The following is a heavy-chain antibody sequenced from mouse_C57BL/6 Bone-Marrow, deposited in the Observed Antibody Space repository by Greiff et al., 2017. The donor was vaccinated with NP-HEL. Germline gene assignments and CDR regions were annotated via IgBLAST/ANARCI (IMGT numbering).Heavy chain of an antibody. CDR3: ARDSIYFDY. Sequence: VQLQQPGAELVKPGASVKLSCKASGYTFTSYWMQWVKQRPGQGLEWIGEIDPSDSYTNYNQKFKGKATLTVDTSSSTAYMQLSSLTSEDSAVYYCARDSIYFDYWGQGTTLTVSS. CDR1: GYTFTSYW. CDR2: IDPSDSYT. J-gene: IGHJ2*01. D-gene: IGHD2-10*02. V-gene: IGHV1-50*01.